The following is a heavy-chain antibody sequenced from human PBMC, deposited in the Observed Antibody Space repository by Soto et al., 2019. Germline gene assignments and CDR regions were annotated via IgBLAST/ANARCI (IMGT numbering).Heavy chain of an antibody. CDR3: ARERYYGMDV. CDR2: IYYSGST. J-gene: IGHJ6*02. CDR1: GGSISSYY. V-gene: IGHV4-59*01. Sequence: SETLSLTCTVSGGSISSYYWSWIRQPPGKGLEWIGYIYYSGSTNYNPSLKSRVTISVDTSKNQFSLKLSSATAADTAVYYCARERYYGMDVWGQGTTVTVSS.